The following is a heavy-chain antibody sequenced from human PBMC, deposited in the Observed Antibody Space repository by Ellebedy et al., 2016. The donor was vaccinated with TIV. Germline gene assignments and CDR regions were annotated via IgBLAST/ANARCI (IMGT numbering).Heavy chain of an antibody. J-gene: IGHJ3*01. D-gene: IGHD4-17*01. CDR3: ATDGSYGDYLSPAHAFVF. CDR1: GFSFSSYW. Sequence: GGSLRLSCAASGFSFSSYWMSWVRQAPGKGLEWVAHIRVDGNEKYYVDSVKGRFTISRDNAKNSLYLQMNSLRAEDTALYYCATDGSYGDYLSPAHAFVFWGQGTMVTVSS. CDR2: IRVDGNEK. V-gene: IGHV3-7*01.